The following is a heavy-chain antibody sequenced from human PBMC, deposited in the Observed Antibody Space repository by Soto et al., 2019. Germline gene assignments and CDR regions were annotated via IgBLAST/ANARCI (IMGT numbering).Heavy chain of an antibody. Sequence: ASVKVSCKVSGYTLTELSMHWVRQAPAKGLEGMGGFDPEDGETIYAPKFQGRVTMTEDTSTDTAYMGLSSLRSEDTAMYYCATAAYSSFLSTLYYFDYWGQGTLVTVSS. D-gene: IGHD6-6*01. CDR2: FDPEDGET. V-gene: IGHV1-24*01. J-gene: IGHJ4*02. CDR3: ATAAYSSFLSTLYYFDY. CDR1: GYTLTELS.